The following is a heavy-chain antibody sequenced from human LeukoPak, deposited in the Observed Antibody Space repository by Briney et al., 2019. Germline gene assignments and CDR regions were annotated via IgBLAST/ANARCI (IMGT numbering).Heavy chain of an antibody. CDR2: IYYSGST. D-gene: IGHD4-17*01. J-gene: IGHJ5*02. CDR3: ARHPPTVTTSSWFDP. CDR1: GGSISSISYY. Sequence: SDTLSLTCTVSGGSISSISYYWGWIRQPPGKGLEWIGSIYYSGSTYYNPSLKSRVTISVDTSKNQFSLKLSSVTAADTAVYYCARHPPTVTTSSWFDPWGQGTLVTVSS. V-gene: IGHV4-39*01.